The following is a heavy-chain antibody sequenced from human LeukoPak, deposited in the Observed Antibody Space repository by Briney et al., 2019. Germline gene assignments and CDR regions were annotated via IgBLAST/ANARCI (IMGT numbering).Heavy chain of an antibody. V-gene: IGHV4-38-2*02. CDR2: IHHTGNT. J-gene: IGHJ4*02. D-gene: IGHD6-19*01. Sequence: SETLSLTCTVSGYSISSGYFWGWIRQPPGKGLEWIGSIHHTGNTYYNPSLKSRVTISVDTSKNQFSLNLSSVTAADTAVYYCARRGSGGWFFDYWGQGTLVTVSS. CDR3: ARRGSGGWFFDY. CDR1: GYSISSGYF.